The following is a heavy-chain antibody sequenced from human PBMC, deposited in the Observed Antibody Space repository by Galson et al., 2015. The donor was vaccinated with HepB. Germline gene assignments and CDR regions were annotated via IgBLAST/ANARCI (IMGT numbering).Heavy chain of an antibody. D-gene: IGHD3-16*02. Sequence: PALVKPTQTLTLTCTFSGFSLSTRGVGVGWIRQPPGKALEWLALIYWDDDKRYSPSLRTRLTISKDTSKSQVVLTMTNMDPVDTGTYYCAHRRAPHGIIIIQGGFDPWGQGTLVTVSS. CDR3: AHRRAPHGIIIIQGGFDP. CDR2: IYWDDDK. J-gene: IGHJ5*02. V-gene: IGHV2-5*02. CDR1: GFSLSTRGVG.